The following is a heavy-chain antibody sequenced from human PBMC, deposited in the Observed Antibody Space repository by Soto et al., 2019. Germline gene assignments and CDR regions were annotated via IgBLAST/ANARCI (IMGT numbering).Heavy chain of an antibody. CDR3: ARDDIVVVPAAIIQLWPYFDY. J-gene: IGHJ4*02. Sequence: PGGSLRLSCAASGFTFSSYAMSWVRQAPGKGLEWVSAISGSGGSTYYADSVKGRFTISRDNSKNTLYLQMNSLRAEDTAVYYCARDDIVVVPAAIIQLWPYFDYWGQGTLVTVSS. D-gene: IGHD2-2*01. V-gene: IGHV3-23*01. CDR2: ISGSGGST. CDR1: GFTFSSYA.